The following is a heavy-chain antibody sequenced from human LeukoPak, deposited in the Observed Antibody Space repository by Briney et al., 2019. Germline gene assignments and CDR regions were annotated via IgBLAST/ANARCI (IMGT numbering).Heavy chain of an antibody. J-gene: IGHJ1*01. CDR3: ATHFLSSSAGYEYFQH. CDR2: FDPEDGET. V-gene: IGHV1-24*01. Sequence: ASVKVSCKVSGYTLTELSMHWVRQAPGERLEWMGGFDPEDGETIYAQKFQGRVTMTEDTSTDTAYMELSSLRSEDTAVYYCATHFLSSSAGYEYFQHWGQGTLVTVSS. D-gene: IGHD6-13*01. CDR1: GYTLTELS.